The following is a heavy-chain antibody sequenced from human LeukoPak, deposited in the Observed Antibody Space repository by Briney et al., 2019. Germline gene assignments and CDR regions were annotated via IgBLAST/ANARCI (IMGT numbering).Heavy chain of an antibody. Sequence: PGGSLRLSCAASGFTFSTYAMSWVRQAPGKGLDCVSTIPGSGGITYYADSVKGRFTISRDNSKNTVYLQMNSLRAEDTAVYYCARGKNMLLQTDWYFDLWGRGTLATVSS. J-gene: IGHJ2*01. D-gene: IGHD2-15*01. CDR3: ARGKNMLLQTDWYFDL. V-gene: IGHV3-23*01. CDR1: GFTFSTYA. CDR2: IPGSGGIT.